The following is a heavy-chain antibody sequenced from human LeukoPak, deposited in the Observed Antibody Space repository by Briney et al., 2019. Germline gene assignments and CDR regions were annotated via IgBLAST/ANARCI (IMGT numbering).Heavy chain of an antibody. D-gene: IGHD1-26*01. Sequence: PGGSLRLSCAASGFTFSSYSMNWVRQAPGKGLEWVSAISGSGGSTYYADSVKGRFTISRDNSKNTLYLQMNSLRAEDTAVYYCAKDLEFAVSGSYSAFDIWGQGTMVTVSS. CDR1: GFTFSSYS. CDR2: ISGSGGST. V-gene: IGHV3-23*01. CDR3: AKDLEFAVSGSYSAFDI. J-gene: IGHJ3*02.